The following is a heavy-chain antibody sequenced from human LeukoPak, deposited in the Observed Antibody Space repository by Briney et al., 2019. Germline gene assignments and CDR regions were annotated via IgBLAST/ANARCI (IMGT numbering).Heavy chain of an antibody. V-gene: IGHV3-21*01. J-gene: IGHJ6*02. CDR2: ISTSSSHI. CDR3: ASSRSGELVYYGMDV. CDR1: GFTFSSFG. D-gene: IGHD3-16*01. Sequence: GGSLRLSCAASGFTFSSFGMNWVRQAPGRGLEWVSSISTSSSHIYYADSVRGRITISRDNAKNSLYLQMNSLRAEDTAVYYWASSRSGELVYYGMDVWGQGTTVTVSS.